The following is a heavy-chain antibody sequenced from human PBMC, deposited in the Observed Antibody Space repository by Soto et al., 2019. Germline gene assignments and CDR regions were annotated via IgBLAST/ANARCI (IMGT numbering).Heavy chain of an antibody. V-gene: IGHV5-10-1*01. CDR1: GYSFTSYW. J-gene: IGHJ6*02. Sequence: PGESLKISCKGSGYSFTSYWISWVRQMPGKGLEWMGRIDPSDSYTNYSPSFQGHVTISADKSISTAYRQWDSLKASDTAMYYCARLQAYCGGDCYSPYYYYYGMDAWGQGTTVTVSS. CDR3: ARLQAYCGGDCYSPYYYYYGMDA. D-gene: IGHD2-21*02. CDR2: IDPSDSYT.